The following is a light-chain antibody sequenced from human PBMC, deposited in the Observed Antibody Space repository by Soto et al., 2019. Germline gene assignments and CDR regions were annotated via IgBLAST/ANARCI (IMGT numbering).Light chain of an antibody. J-gene: IGKJ4*01. V-gene: IGKV1-39*01. CDR2: AAS. CDR3: QQNYITPLT. Sequence: DVQLTQSPSPLSASVGDRVCISCRASRAITNHLNWYQQKPGKAPILLVYAASTLETGVPSRFSGSGSGTHFTLTIDNLQPEDVATYFCQQNYITPLTFGGGTKVEI. CDR1: RAITNH.